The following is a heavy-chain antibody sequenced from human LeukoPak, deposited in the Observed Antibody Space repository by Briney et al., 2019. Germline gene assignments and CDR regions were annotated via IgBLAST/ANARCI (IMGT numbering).Heavy chain of an antibody. CDR3: ARSYYDSSDYYFTS. V-gene: IGHV4-4*02. CDR2: IYHSGST. Sequence: PSGTLSLTCAVSGGSISSSNWWSWVRPPPGKGLEWIGEIYHSGSTNYNPSLKSRVTISVDTSKNQFSLKLSSVTAADTAVYYCARSYYDSSDYYFTSWGQGILVTVSS. D-gene: IGHD3-22*01. CDR1: GGSISSSNW. J-gene: IGHJ4*02.